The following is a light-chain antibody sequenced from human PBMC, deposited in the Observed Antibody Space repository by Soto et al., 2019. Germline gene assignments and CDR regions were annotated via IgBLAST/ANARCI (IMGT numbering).Light chain of an antibody. J-gene: IGKJ1*01. CDR1: QTISNY. Sequence: DIQVTQSPSALSASVGDRFTITCRASQTISNYLNWYQQRPGKAPNLLIYAASSLQSGVPSRFSGSGSGTDFTLTISSLQPEDFATYFCQENYSAHRTFGQATKVDIK. V-gene: IGKV1-39*01. CDR3: QENYSAHRT. CDR2: AAS.